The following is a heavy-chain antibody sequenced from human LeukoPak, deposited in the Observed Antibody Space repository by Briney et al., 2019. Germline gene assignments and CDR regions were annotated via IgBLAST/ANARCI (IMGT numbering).Heavy chain of an antibody. J-gene: IGHJ4*02. D-gene: IGHD3-22*01. CDR3: ARDQDYYYDSSGYYCDY. Sequence: GGSLRLSCAASGFTFSTYTMNWVRQAPGKGLEWVANIKQDGSEKYYVDSVKGRFTISRDNAKNSLYLQMNSLRAEDTAVYYCARDQDYYYDSSGYYCDYWGQGTLVTVSS. CDR1: GFTFSTYT. V-gene: IGHV3-7*01. CDR2: IKQDGSEK.